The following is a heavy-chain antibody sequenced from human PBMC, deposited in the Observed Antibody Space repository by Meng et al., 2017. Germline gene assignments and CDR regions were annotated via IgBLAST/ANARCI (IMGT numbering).Heavy chain of an antibody. V-gene: IGHV1-69*06. CDR1: GGTFSSYA. D-gene: IGHD5-24*01. J-gene: IGHJ4*02. Sequence: SVKVSCKASGGTFSSYAISWVRQAPGQGLEWMGGIIPIFGTANYAQKFQGRVTITADKSTSTVYMELSSMRSEDTAVYYCARDLGDVEMATLGEDYWGQGTLVTVSS. CDR2: IIPIFGTA. CDR3: ARDLGDVEMATLGEDY.